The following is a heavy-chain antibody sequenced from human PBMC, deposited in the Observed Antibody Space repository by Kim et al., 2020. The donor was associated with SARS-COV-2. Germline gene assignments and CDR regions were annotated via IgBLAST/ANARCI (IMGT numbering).Heavy chain of an antibody. J-gene: IGHJ4*02. D-gene: IGHD6-13*01. CDR2: ISHSGGAT. CDR3: AKDLEAYRYTNTCAFDY. CDR1: GFTFSSYA. V-gene: IGHV3-23*01. Sequence: GGSLRLSCAASGFTFSSYAMSWVRQAPGKGLDWVSTISHSGGATHYADSVKGRFTISRDNSRNTLYLQMNSLRAEDTAVYYCAKDLEAYRYTNTCAFDYWGQRTLVTVSS.